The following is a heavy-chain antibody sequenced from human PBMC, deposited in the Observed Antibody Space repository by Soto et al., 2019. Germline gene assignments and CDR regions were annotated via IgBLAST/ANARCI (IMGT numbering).Heavy chain of an antibody. J-gene: IGHJ4*02. D-gene: IGHD2-8*01. CDR2: INWDSGDI. CDR1: GISFDDYA. Sequence: VQLVESGGGLVQPGRSRRLSCVVSGISFDDYAMHWVRQVPGKGLEWVSGINWDSGDIGYADSVKGRFTISRDNAKNSMYLQMNSLRTEDTALYYCAKDTAPGFYEANGYLDYWGQGTPVTVSS. V-gene: IGHV3-9*01. CDR3: AKDTAPGFYEANGYLDY.